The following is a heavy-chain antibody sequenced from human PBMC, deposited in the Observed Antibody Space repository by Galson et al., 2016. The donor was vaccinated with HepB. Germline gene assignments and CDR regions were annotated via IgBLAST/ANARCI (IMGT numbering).Heavy chain of an antibody. Sequence: SCAASGFTFSSYAMSWVRQAPGKGLEWVSGISGSGGRTYYADSVKGRLIISRDNSKNTLYLQMNSLRAEDTAVYYCAKWQILTDYFDYWGQGTLVTVSS. D-gene: IGHD3-9*01. V-gene: IGHV3-23*01. CDR2: ISGSGGRT. J-gene: IGHJ4*02. CDR3: AKWQILTDYFDY. CDR1: GFTFSSYA.